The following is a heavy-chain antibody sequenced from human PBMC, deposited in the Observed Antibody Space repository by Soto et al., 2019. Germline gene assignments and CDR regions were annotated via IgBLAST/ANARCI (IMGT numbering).Heavy chain of an antibody. D-gene: IGHD2-2*01. CDR1: GYTFSNYG. V-gene: IGHV1-18*01. Sequence: ASVKVSCKTSGYTFSNYGITWVRQAPGQPLEWLGWISLYSDGTNYAQKFQGRVSMTADTSTTTAYMELRSLRSDDTAVYYCARVVPGAEAWFGPWGQGTLVTVSS. CDR3: ARVVPGAEAWFGP. J-gene: IGHJ5*02. CDR2: ISLYSDGT.